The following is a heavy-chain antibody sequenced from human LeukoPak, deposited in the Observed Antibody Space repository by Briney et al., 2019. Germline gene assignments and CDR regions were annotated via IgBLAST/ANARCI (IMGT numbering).Heavy chain of an antibody. J-gene: IGHJ6*03. CDR3: ARVLGSRVVPQNHYYYYYYMDV. CDR2: MSSRSRYI. V-gene: IGHV3-11*05. Sequence: PGGSLRLSCAASGFTFSDYYMSWIRQAPGTGLEWVSSMSSRSRYIYYADAVNGLFTIARDNAKNSLYLQMNSLRAEDTAVYYCARVLGSRVVPQNHYYYYYYMDVWGKGTTVTISS. D-gene: IGHD4-23*01. CDR1: GFTFSDYY.